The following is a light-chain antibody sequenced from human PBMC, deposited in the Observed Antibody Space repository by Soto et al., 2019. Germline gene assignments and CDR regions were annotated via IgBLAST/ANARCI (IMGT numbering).Light chain of an antibody. V-gene: IGKV1-17*01. CDR1: QGIRND. CDR2: AAS. CDR3: PQHHSSPLT. Sequence: DIQMTQSPSSLSASVGDRVTITCRASQGIRNDLGWYQQKPGKAPKRLIYAASSLQSGVPSRFSSSGSGTVFTITLHSPHPEDPPTYYCPQHHSSPLTFGGGTKVEIE. J-gene: IGKJ4*01.